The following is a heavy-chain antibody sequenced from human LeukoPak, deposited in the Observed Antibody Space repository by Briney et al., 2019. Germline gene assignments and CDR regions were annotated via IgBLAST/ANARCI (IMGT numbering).Heavy chain of an antibody. D-gene: IGHD1-26*01. CDR3: ASGPTSGSYDSGYFRH. J-gene: IGHJ1*01. V-gene: IGHV3-53*01. Sequence: VIYSGGSTYYADSVKGRFTISRDNSKNTLYLQMNSLRAEDTAVYYCASGPTSGSYDSGYFRHWGQGTLVTVSS. CDR2: IYSGGST.